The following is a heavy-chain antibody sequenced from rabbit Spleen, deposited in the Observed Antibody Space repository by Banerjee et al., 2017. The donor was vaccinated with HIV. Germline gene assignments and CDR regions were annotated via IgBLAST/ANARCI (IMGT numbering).Heavy chain of an antibody. CDR1: GFSFSSSYW. CDR3: ARDSSSSGVNGLDL. J-gene: IGHJ3*01. CDR2: IWSGGST. D-gene: IGHD1-1*01. V-gene: IGHV1S45*01. Sequence: QEQLVESGGGLVQPGGSLTLTCKASGFSFSSSYWICWVRQAPGKGLEWIACIWSGGSTYYASWVNDRFTISKTSSTVDLKMTSLTAADTATYFCARDSSSSGVNGLDLWGPGTLVTVS.